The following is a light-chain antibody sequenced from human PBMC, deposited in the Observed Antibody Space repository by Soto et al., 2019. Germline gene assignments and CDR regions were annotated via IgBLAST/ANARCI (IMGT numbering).Light chain of an antibody. Sequence: VLTQPPSASGTPGQRVTISCSGSSSNIGSNTVNWYQQFPGTAPKLLIYGNNQRPSGVPDRFSGSKSGTSASLAISGLQSEDEADYYCASWDDSLNGVVFGGGTKVTVL. CDR2: GNN. CDR3: ASWDDSLNGVV. V-gene: IGLV1-44*01. CDR1: SSNIGSNT. J-gene: IGLJ2*01.